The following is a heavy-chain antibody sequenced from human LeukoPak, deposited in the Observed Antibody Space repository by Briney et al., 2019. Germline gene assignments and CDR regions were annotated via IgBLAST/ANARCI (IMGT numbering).Heavy chain of an antibody. D-gene: IGHD1-26*01. V-gene: IGHV4-4*07. CDR2: IYTSGST. CDR3: ASDSGSYSFDY. CDR1: GGSISSYY. Sequence: PSETLSLTCTVSGGSISSYYWSWIRQPAGKGLKWIGRIYTSGSTNYNPSLKSRVTMSVDTSKNQFSLKLSSVTAADTAVYYRASDSGSYSFDYWGQGTLVTVSS. J-gene: IGHJ4*02.